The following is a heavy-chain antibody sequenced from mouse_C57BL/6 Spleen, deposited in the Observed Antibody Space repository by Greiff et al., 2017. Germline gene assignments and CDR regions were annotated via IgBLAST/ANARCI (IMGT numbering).Heavy chain of an antibody. CDR3: AREGTYDYAWFAY. V-gene: IGHV1-22*01. CDR2: INPNNGGT. J-gene: IGHJ3*01. D-gene: IGHD2-4*01. CDR1: GYTFTDYN. Sequence: VQLQQSGPELVKPGASVKMSCKASGYTFTDYNMHWVKQSHGKSLEWIGYINPNNGGTSYNQKFKGKATLTVNKSYSTAYLALRSLTSEYSAVYYGAREGTYDYAWFAYWGQGTLVTVSA.